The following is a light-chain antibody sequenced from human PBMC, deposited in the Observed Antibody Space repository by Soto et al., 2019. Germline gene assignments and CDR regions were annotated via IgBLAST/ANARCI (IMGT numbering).Light chain of an antibody. CDR2: EVY. J-gene: IGLJ1*01. V-gene: IGLV2-23*02. Sequence: QFALTQPASVSGSPGQSITISCTGTSSDVGGYNLVSWYQQHPGKAPKLMIYEVYQRPSGVSNRFSGSKSGNTASLTISGLQAEDQADYYCYSYAGNNFYVFGTGTKVTVL. CDR1: SSDVGGYNL. CDR3: YSYAGNNFYV.